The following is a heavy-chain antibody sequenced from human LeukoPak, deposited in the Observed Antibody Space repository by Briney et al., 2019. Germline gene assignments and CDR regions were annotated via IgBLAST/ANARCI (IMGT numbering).Heavy chain of an antibody. CDR3: AKRADSSAHSFDY. J-gene: IGHJ4*02. V-gene: IGHV3-48*04. D-gene: IGHD3-22*01. Sequence: GGSLRLSCAASGFSFSRYGIKWVRQAPGKGPEWLSYIRSSDSTTYYADSVKGRFTISRDNAKNSLYLQMDSLRVEDTAVYYCAKRADSSAHSFDYWGQGTLDTVSS. CDR1: GFSFSRYG. CDR2: IRSSDSTT.